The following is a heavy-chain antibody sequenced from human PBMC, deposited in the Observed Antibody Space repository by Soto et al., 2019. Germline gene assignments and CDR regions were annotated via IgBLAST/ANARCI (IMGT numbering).Heavy chain of an antibody. V-gene: IGHV3-21*01. CDR3: AREVSSSSRYYGMDV. Sequence: GGSLRLSCAASGFTFSSYSMNWVRQAPGKGLEWVSSISSSSSYIYYADSVKGRFTISRDNAKNSLYLQMGSLRAEDTAVYYCAREVSSSSRYYGMDVWGQGTTVTV. CDR1: GFTFSSYS. J-gene: IGHJ6*02. D-gene: IGHD6-6*01. CDR2: ISSSSSYI.